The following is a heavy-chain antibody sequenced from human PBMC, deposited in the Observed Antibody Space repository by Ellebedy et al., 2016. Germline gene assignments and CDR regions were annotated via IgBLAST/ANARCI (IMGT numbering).Heavy chain of an antibody. CDR2: INPNSGGT. D-gene: IGHD6-13*01. CDR1: GYTFTGYY. Sequence: ASVKVSXKASGYTFTGYYMHWVRQAPGQGLEWMGWINPNSGGTNYAQKFQGRVTMTRDTSISTAYMELSRLRSDDTAVYYCARVGLYSSSWYRAEGGFDYWGQGTLVTVSS. J-gene: IGHJ4*02. CDR3: ARVGLYSSSWYRAEGGFDY. V-gene: IGHV1-2*02.